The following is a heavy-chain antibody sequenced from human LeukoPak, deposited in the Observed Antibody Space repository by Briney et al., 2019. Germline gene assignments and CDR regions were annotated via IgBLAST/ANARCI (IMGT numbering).Heavy chain of an antibody. D-gene: IGHD6-19*01. J-gene: IGHJ4*02. V-gene: IGHV6-1*01. Sequence: KASQTLSLTCAISEDSVSSNSAVWNWIRQSPSRGLEWLGRTYYRSKWHNEYAESVKSRISINPDTSKNQFSLQLNSLTPEDTAVYYCTRESNGGWYWGQGTLVAVSS. CDR1: EDSVSSNSAV. CDR3: TRESNGGWY. CDR2: TYYRSKWHN.